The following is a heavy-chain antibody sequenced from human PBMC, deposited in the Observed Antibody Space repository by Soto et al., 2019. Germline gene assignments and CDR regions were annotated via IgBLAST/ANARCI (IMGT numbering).Heavy chain of an antibody. Sequence: EVQLVESGGGLVQPGGSLRLSCAASGFTFSSYWMSWVRQAPGKGLEWVANIKQDGSEKYYVDSVKGRFTISRDNAKNSLYLQMNSLRAEDTAVYYCARDRSLEETKYYDFWSGYLRWFDPWGQGTLVTVSS. CDR2: IKQDGSEK. CDR1: GFTFSSYW. V-gene: IGHV3-7*01. J-gene: IGHJ5*02. D-gene: IGHD3-3*01. CDR3: ARDRSLEETKYYDFWSGYLRWFDP.